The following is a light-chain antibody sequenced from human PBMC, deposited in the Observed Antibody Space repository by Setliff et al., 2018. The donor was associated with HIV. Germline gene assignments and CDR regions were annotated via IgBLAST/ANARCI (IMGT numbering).Light chain of an antibody. J-gene: IGLJ1*01. V-gene: IGLV2-14*01. Sequence: QSVLPQPASVSGSPGQSITISCTGTSSDVGAYNYVSWYQQYPGKAPKLMIYEVSNRPSGVSNRFSGSKSGNTASLTISGLQAEDEADYYCCSYTSRNTDVFGTGTKVTVL. CDR3: CSYTSRNTDV. CDR2: EVS. CDR1: SSDVGAYNY.